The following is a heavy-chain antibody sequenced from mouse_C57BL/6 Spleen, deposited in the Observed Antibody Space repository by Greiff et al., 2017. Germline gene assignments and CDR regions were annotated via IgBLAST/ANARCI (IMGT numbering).Heavy chain of an antibody. CDR1: GFSLTSYA. V-gene: IGHV2-9-1*01. D-gene: IGHD3-2*02. CDR3: ARNYHSSGYLYYYAMDY. CDR2: IWTGGGT. Sequence: QVQLKESGPGLVAPSQSLSITCTVSGFSLTSYAISWVRQPPGKGLEWLGVIWTGGGTNYNSALKSRLSISKDNSKIQVFLKMNSLQTDDTARYYCARNYHSSGYLYYYAMDYWGQGTSVTVSS. J-gene: IGHJ4*01.